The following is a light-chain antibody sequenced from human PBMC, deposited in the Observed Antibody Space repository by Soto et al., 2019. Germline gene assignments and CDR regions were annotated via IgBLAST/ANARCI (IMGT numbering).Light chain of an antibody. J-gene: IGLJ2*01. CDR1: SSDVGGYNH. CDR2: EVS. V-gene: IGLV2-14*01. Sequence: QSVLTQPASVSGSPGQSITISCTGTSSDVGGYNHVSWYQHHPGKAPKLMIYEVSNRPSGVSNRFSGSKSGYTASLTISGLQAEDEADYYCSSYTSSSTHVVFGGGTKLTVL. CDR3: SSYTSSSTHVV.